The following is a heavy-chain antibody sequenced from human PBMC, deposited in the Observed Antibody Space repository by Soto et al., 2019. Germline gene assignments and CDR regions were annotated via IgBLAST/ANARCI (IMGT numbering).Heavy chain of an antibody. Sequence: GASVKVSCKASGGTFSSYAISWVRQAPGQGLEWMGGIIPIFGTANYAQKFQGRVTITADESTSTAYMELSSLRSEDTAVYYCARGCSSTSCYGPGARFYYYYYGVDVWGQGTTVTVSS. V-gene: IGHV1-69*13. CDR3: ARGCSSTSCYGPGARFYYYYYGVDV. D-gene: IGHD2-2*01. CDR2: IIPIFGTA. J-gene: IGHJ6*02. CDR1: GGTFSSYA.